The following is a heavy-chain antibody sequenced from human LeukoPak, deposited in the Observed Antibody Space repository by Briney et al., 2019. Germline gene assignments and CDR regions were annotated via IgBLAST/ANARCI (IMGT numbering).Heavy chain of an antibody. D-gene: IGHD6-13*01. CDR3: AREVRRGGQSSWYVTAFDY. J-gene: IGHJ4*02. Sequence: PSETLSLTCTVSGGSISSYYWSWIRQPPGKGLEWIGYIYYSGSTNYNPSLKSRVTISVDTSKNQFSLKLSSVTAADTAVYYCAREVRRGGQSSWYVTAFDYWGQGTLVTVSS. CDR1: GGSISSYY. CDR2: IYYSGST. V-gene: IGHV4-59*01.